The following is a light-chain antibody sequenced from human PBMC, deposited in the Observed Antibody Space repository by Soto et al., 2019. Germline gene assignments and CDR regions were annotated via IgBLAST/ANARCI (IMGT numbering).Light chain of an antibody. J-gene: IGLJ1*01. V-gene: IGLV2-14*01. CDR3: SSYTTSSTRV. Sequence: QSALAQPASVSGYPGQSIAISCTGSTSDVGIYNYVSRYQQHPGKVPKLIIYEVSNRPSGVSNRFSGSKSGNTASLTISGLQAEDEADYYCSSYTTSSTRVFGTGTKVTVL. CDR1: TSDVGIYNY. CDR2: EVS.